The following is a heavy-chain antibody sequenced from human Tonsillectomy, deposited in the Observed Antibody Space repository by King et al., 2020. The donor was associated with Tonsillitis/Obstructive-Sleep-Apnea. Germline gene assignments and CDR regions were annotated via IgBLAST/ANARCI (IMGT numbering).Heavy chain of an antibody. CDR3: ASIYGDYEPPTFDY. J-gene: IGHJ4*02. Sequence: LQLQESGPGLVKPSETLSLTCTVSGGSISSSSYYWGWIRQPPGKGLEWIGSIYDRGSTYYNPSLKSRVTISVDTSKNQFSLKVSSVTAADTAVYYCASIYGDYEPPTFDYWGQGTLVTVSS. CDR2: IYDRGST. CDR1: GGSISSSSYY. V-gene: IGHV4-39*01. D-gene: IGHD4-17*01.